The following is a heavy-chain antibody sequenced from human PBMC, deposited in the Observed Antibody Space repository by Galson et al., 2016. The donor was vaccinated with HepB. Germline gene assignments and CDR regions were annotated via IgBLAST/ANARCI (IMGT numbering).Heavy chain of an antibody. D-gene: IGHD1-26*01. CDR2: VSHDGSTT. CDR1: GFTITNYA. Sequence: SLRLSCAASGFTITNYAIHWVRQPPGKGLEWVAVVSHDGSTTYYGDFVKGRFTVSRDNAKDTVFLQMNSLRAEDTAVYFCAKPRIQGDTYFDYWGQGTPVTVSS. V-gene: IGHV3-30*18. J-gene: IGHJ4*02. CDR3: AKPRIQGDTYFDY.